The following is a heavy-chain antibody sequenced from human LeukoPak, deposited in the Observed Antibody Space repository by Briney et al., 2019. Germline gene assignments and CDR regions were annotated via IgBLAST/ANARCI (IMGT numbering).Heavy chain of an antibody. CDR1: GGSIRSYY. Sequence: SETLSLTCTVSGGSIRSYYWSWIRQPPGKGLEWIGEINHRGSTNYNPSLKSRVTISVDTSKKQFSLKLSSVTAADTAVYYCARGRATYDYVWGSYRPPDYWGQGTLVTVSS. V-gene: IGHV4-34*01. CDR3: ARGRATYDYVWGSYRPPDY. J-gene: IGHJ4*02. D-gene: IGHD3-16*02. CDR2: INHRGST.